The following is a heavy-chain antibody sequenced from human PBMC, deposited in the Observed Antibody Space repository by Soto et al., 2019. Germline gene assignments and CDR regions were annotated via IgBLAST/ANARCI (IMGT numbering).Heavy chain of an antibody. V-gene: IGHV4-39*02. Sequence: SETLSLTCTVSGGSISSSSYYWGWIRQPPGKGLEWIGSIYYSGSTYYNPSLKSRVTISVDTSKNQFSLKLSSVTAADTAVYYCARDLGYCSSTSYRNWFDPWGQGTLVTVSS. CDR2: IYYSGST. CDR3: ARDLGYCSSTSYRNWFDP. D-gene: IGHD2-2*01. J-gene: IGHJ5*02. CDR1: GGSISSSSYY.